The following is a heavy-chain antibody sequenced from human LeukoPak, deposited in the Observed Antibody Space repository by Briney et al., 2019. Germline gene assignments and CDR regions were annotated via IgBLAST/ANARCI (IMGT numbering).Heavy chain of an antibody. CDR3: AKASEPNFHGDSSGWFASDY. V-gene: IGHV3-9*01. J-gene: IGHJ4*02. CDR2: ISWNSGSI. D-gene: IGHD6-19*01. Sequence: PGRSLRLSCAASGFTFDDYAMHWVRQAPGKGLEWVSGISWNSGSIGYADSVKARFTISRDNAKNSLYLQMNSLRAEDTALYYCAKASEPNFHGDSSGWFASDYWGQGTLVTVSS. CDR1: GFTFDDYA.